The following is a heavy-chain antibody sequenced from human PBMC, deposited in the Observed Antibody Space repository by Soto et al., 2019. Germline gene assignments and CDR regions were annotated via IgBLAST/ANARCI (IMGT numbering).Heavy chain of an antibody. Sequence: SVKVSCKASGGTFSNYAISWVRQAPGQGLEWLGVIIPIFGTTHYAQKFQGRLTITAVQSTGIAYMELSSLRSEDTALYYCAKEREALPGEFDSYGYYDYWGQGSLVTVSS. CDR3: AKEREALPGEFDSYGYYDY. J-gene: IGHJ4*02. CDR2: IIPIFGTT. V-gene: IGHV1-69*13. CDR1: GGTFSNYA. D-gene: IGHD5-18*01.